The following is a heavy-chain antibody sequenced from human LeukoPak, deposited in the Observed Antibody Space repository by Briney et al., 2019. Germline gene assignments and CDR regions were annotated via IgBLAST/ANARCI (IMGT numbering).Heavy chain of an antibody. CDR1: GFTFSSYA. V-gene: IGHV3-23*01. CDR3: ARKIPYDSSGWLDY. J-gene: IGHJ4*02. CDR2: ISGSGGST. D-gene: IGHD3-22*01. Sequence: GGSLRLPCAASGFTFSSYAMSWVRQAPGKGLEWVSAISGSGGSTYYADSVKGRFTISRDNSKNTLYLQMNSLRAEDTAVYYCARKIPYDSSGWLDYWGQGTLVTVSS.